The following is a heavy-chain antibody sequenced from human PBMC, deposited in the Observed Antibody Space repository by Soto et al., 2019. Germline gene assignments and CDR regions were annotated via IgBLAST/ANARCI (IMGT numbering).Heavy chain of an antibody. CDR3: ARDPTYIVGAVEAEIDY. J-gene: IGHJ4*02. Sequence: QVQLVQSGAEVKKPGASVKVSCKASGYTFTSYGISWVRQAPGQGLEWMGWISAYNGNTNYAQKLQGRVTMTTDKSTSTAYMELRSLRSDDTAVYYCARDPTYIVGAVEAEIDYWGQGTLVTVSS. CDR1: GYTFTSYG. CDR2: ISAYNGNT. D-gene: IGHD1-26*01. V-gene: IGHV1-18*01.